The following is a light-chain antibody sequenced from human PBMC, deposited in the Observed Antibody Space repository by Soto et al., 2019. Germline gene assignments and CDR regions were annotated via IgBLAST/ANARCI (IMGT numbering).Light chain of an antibody. V-gene: IGKV4-1*01. Sequence: DIVMTHSPYSLSVSLGERATINCKSSQNVLYSSNNKNYLAWYQHKPGQPPKLLIYWASTRESGVPDRFSGSGSGTDFTLTISSLQAEDVAVYYCQQYFSAPLTFGGGTKVDIK. CDR3: QQYFSAPLT. J-gene: IGKJ4*01. CDR2: WAS. CDR1: QNVLYSSNNKNY.